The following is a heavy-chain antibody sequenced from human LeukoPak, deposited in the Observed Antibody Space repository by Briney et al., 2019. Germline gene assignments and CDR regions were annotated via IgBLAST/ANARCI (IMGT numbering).Heavy chain of an antibody. V-gene: IGHV4-59*01. CDR2: IYYSGST. CDR1: GGSISSYY. Sequence: PSETLSLTCTVSGGSISSYYWSWIRQPPWKGLEWIGYIYYSGSTNYNPSLKSRVTISVDTSKNQFSLKLSSMTAADTAVYYCARSITMIGRGWFDPWGQGTLVTVSS. CDR3: ARSITMIGRGWFDP. D-gene: IGHD3-22*01. J-gene: IGHJ5*02.